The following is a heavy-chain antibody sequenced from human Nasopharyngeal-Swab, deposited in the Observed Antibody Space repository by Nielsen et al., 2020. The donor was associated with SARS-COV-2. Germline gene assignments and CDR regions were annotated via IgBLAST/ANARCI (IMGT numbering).Heavy chain of an antibody. J-gene: IGHJ4*02. D-gene: IGHD3-3*01. Sequence: ESLKISCTVSRGSMRSYYWNWIRQSPGKGLEWIGYIHHSGSTNYNPSLKSRVTISVDTSKNQFSLKLSSATAADTAMYYCARGRDGYYDPFDYWGQGALVTVSS. CDR3: ARGRDGYYDPFDY. V-gene: IGHV4-59*01. CDR1: RGSMRSYY. CDR2: IHHSGST.